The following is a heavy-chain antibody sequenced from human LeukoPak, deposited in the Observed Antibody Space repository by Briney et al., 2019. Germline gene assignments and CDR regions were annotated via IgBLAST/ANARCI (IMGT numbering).Heavy chain of an antibody. D-gene: IGHD3-10*01. Sequence: GGSQRLSCAASGFTFSSYSMNWVRRAPGKGLEWISYISSASNTIYYADSVKGRFTISRDNAKNSVYLQMNSLRAEDTAMYYCARDGWFGDYNWFDPWGQGTLVTVSS. CDR3: ARDGWFGDYNWFDP. CDR2: ISSASNTI. J-gene: IGHJ5*02. V-gene: IGHV3-48*01. CDR1: GFTFSSYS.